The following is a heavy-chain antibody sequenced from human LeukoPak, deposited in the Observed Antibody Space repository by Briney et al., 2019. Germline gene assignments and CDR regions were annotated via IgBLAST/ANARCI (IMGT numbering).Heavy chain of an antibody. D-gene: IGHD5-18*01. CDR3: ASQRGYSYGYYRYFDY. J-gene: IGHJ4*02. CDR2: IYYSGST. Sequence: SETLSLTCTVSGGSISSSSYYWGWIRQPPGKGLEWIGSIYYSGSTYYNPSLKSRVTISVDTSKNQSSLKLSSVTAADTAVYYCASQRGYSYGYYRYFDYWGQGTLVTVSS. V-gene: IGHV4-39*01. CDR1: GGSISSSSYY.